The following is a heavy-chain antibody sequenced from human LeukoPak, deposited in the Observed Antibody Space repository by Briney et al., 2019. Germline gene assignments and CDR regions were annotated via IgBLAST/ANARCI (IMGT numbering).Heavy chain of an antibody. CDR3: AKMSNYYNSLGYYAFDI. D-gene: IGHD3-22*01. V-gene: IGHV3-66*01. CDR1: GFIVSRKY. Sequence: GGSLRLSCAASGFIVSRKYMSWVRQALGKGLEWDSVIYSGGSADYADSVKGRFTISRDNSKNTLHLQMKSLRAEDTAVYYCAKMSNYYNSLGYYAFDIWGQGTMVTVSS. CDR2: IYSGGSA. J-gene: IGHJ3*02.